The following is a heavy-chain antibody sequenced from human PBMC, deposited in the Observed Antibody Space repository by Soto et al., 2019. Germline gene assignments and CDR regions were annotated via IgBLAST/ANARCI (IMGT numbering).Heavy chain of an antibody. D-gene: IGHD3-10*01. CDR2: IYYSGST. J-gene: IGHJ5*02. V-gene: IGHV4-59*01. CDR1: GGSISGYY. CDR3: ARDLGSGGGFYP. Sequence: PSETLSLTCTVSGGSISGYYWSWIRQPPGKGLEWIGYIYYSGSTNYNPSLSSRVTISVDTSKNQFSLKLSSVTAADTAVYYCARDLGSGGGFYPWGQGTLVTVS.